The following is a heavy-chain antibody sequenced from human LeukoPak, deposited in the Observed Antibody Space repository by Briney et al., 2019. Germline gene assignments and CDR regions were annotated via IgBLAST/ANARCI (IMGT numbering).Heavy chain of an antibody. J-gene: IGHJ6*02. V-gene: IGHV4-34*01. D-gene: IGHD2-2*02. Sequence: SETLSLTCAVYGGSFSGYYWSWVRQPPGKGLEWIGEINHSGSTNYNPSLKSRVTISVDTSKNQFSLKLSSVTAADTAVYYCARIPWYQLLYVDYYYYGMDVWGQGTTVTVSS. CDR2: INHSGST. CDR3: ARIPWYQLLYVDYYYYGMDV. CDR1: GGSFSGYY.